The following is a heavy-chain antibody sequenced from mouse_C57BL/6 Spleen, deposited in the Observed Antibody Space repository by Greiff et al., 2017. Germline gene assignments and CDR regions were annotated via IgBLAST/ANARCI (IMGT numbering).Heavy chain of an antibody. D-gene: IGHD6-5*01. CDR2: IDPETGGT. V-gene: IGHV1-15*01. CDR1: GYTFTDYE. J-gene: IGHJ2*01. CDR3: TRGLSHYFDY. Sequence: VKLQQSGAELVRPGASVTLSCKASGYTFTDYEMHWVKQTPVHGLEWIGAIDPETGGTAYNQKFKGKAILTADKSSSTAYMELRSLTSEDSAVYYCTRGLSHYFDYWGQGTTLTVSS.